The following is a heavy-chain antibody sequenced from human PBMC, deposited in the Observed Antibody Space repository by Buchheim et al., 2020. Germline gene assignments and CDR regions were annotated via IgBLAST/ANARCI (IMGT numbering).Heavy chain of an antibody. CDR3: ARDYYDSSGYYPHFDY. Sequence: QVQLVESGGGVVQPGRSLRLSCAASGFTFSSYAMHWVRQAPGKGLEWVAVISYDGSNKYYADSVKGRFTISRDTSTNTLYLQMNSLRAEDTAVYYCARDYYDSSGYYPHFDYWGQGTL. CDR1: GFTFSSYA. J-gene: IGHJ4*02. D-gene: IGHD3-22*01. CDR2: ISYDGSNK. V-gene: IGHV3-30-3*01.